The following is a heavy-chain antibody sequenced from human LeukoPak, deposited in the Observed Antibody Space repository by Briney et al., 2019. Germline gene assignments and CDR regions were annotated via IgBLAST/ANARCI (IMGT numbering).Heavy chain of an antibody. CDR3: ARDQDVAVAGTDFDY. CDR2: ISSSSRYI. J-gene: IGHJ4*02. CDR1: GFTFSSYS. Sequence: GGSLRLSCAASGFTFSSYSMNWVRQAPGKGLEWVSSISSSSRYIYYADSVKGRFTISRDNAKNSLYLQMNSLRAEDTAVYYCARDQDVAVAGTDFDYWGQGTLVTVSS. V-gene: IGHV3-21*01. D-gene: IGHD6-19*01.